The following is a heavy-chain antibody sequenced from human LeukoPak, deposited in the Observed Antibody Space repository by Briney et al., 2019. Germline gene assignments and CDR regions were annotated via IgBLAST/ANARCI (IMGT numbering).Heavy chain of an antibody. V-gene: IGHV3-23*01. Sequence: PGGSLRLSCAASGFTFSSFAMSWVRQAPGKGLEWVSTISSNGGGTYYADSVKGRFTISRDNSKNTLYLQMNSLGAGDTAVYYWASRSAHSFENWGQGTLVTVSS. CDR1: GFTFSSFA. D-gene: IGHD2-15*01. CDR3: ASRSAHSFEN. J-gene: IGHJ4*02. CDR2: ISSNGGGT.